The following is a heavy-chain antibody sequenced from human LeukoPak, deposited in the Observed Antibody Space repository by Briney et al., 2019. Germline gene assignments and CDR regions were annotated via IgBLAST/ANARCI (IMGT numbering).Heavy chain of an antibody. CDR2: ITTSSTTT. J-gene: IGHJ5*02. CDR3: ARLNKGSSSWYWGYNWFDP. Sequence: PGGSLRLSCAASGFTFSNYNMNWVRQAPGKGLEWVSYITTSSTTTYYADSVKGRFTISRDNAKNSLYLQMNSLRAEDTAVYYCARLNKGSSSWYWGYNWFDPWGQGTLVTVSS. V-gene: IGHV3-48*04. CDR1: GFTFSNYN. D-gene: IGHD6-13*01.